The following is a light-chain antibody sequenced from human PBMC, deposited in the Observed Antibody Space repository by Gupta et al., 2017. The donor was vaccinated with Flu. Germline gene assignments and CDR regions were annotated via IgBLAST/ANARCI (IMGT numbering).Light chain of an antibody. CDR3: QQYNSYPWT. J-gene: IGKJ1*01. Sequence: PSTLSASVGDRVTITCRASQSISSWLAWYQQKPGKAPKLLIYKASSLQSGVPSRFSGSESGTEFTLTISSLQPDDFATYYCQQYNSYPWTFGQGTKVEIK. CDR1: QSISSW. CDR2: KAS. V-gene: IGKV1-5*03.